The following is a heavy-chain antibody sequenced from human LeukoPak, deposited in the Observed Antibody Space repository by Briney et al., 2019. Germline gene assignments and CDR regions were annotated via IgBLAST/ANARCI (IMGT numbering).Heavy chain of an antibody. Sequence: GGSLRLSCAASGFTFSSYAMSCVRQAPGKGLEWGSAISGTVGSTYYADSVKGRFTISRDNSKNTLYLQMNSLRAEDTAVYYCAKDRGSIAVAGIDYWGQGTLVTVSS. J-gene: IGHJ4*02. CDR1: GFTFSSYA. CDR2: ISGTVGST. CDR3: AKDRGSIAVAGIDY. V-gene: IGHV3-23*01. D-gene: IGHD6-19*01.